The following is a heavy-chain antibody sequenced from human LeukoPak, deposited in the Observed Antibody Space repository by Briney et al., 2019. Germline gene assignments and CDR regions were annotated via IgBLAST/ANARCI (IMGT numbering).Heavy chain of an antibody. D-gene: IGHD6-13*01. V-gene: IGHV3-30*02. J-gene: IGHJ4*02. CDR2: IRYDGSNK. CDR3: ATRIAAGGLFFFDY. CDR1: GFTFTGYG. Sequence: GGSLRLSCAASGFTFTGYGMHWVRQAPGKGLEWAAFIRYDGSNKYYADSVKGRFTISRDNSKNTLFLQMNTLRAEDTAVYYCATRIAAGGLFFFDYWGQGTLVTVSS.